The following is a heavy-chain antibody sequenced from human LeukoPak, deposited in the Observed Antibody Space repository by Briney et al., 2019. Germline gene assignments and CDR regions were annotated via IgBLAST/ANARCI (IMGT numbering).Heavy chain of an antibody. CDR2: IYSGGNT. J-gene: IGHJ3*02. CDR1: GFTVSINS. V-gene: IGHV3-66*01. D-gene: IGHD3-22*01. Sequence: TGGSLRLSCTVSGFTVSINSMSWVRQAPGKGLEWVSFIYSGGNTHYSDSVKGRFTISRDNSKNTLYLQMNSLRAEDTAVYYCARLYDSSGYEDAFDIWGQGTMVTVSS. CDR3: ARLYDSSGYEDAFDI.